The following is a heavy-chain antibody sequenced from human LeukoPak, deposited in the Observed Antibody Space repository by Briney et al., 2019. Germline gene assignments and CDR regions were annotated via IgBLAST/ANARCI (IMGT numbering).Heavy chain of an antibody. CDR1: GFTFSSYW. Sequence: PGGSLRLSCAASGFTFSSYWMHWVRQAPGKGLVWVSRMNTDGSSTRYADPVKGRFIISRDNAKNTLYLQMNSLRTEDTAVYYCARGSDYGSNTDYWGHGTLVTVSS. D-gene: IGHD4-17*01. CDR3: ARGSDYGSNTDY. CDR2: MNTDGSST. J-gene: IGHJ4*01. V-gene: IGHV3-74*01.